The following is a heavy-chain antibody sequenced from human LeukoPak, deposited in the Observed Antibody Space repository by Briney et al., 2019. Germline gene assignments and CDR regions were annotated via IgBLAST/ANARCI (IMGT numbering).Heavy chain of an antibody. CDR3: ARSRAITMVGGVGYYYGMDV. J-gene: IGHJ6*02. Sequence: ASVKVSCKASGYTFTSYGISWVRQAPGQGLEWMGWISVYNGNTNYPQKLQGRVTMTTDTSTSTVNMELRSLRSDDTAVYYCARSRAITMVGGVGYYYGMDVWGQGTTVTVSS. CDR2: ISVYNGNT. D-gene: IGHD3-10*01. V-gene: IGHV1-18*01. CDR1: GYTFTSYG.